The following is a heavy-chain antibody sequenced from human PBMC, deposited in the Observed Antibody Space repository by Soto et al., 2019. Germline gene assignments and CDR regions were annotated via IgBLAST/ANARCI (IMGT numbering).Heavy chain of an antibody. D-gene: IGHD5-12*01. Sequence: GGSLRLSCVASGFNFGNFGMHWVRQAPGKGLEWLTVISNDENIKQDSVRGRFAIARDNSKNTLYLHLASLRAEDTAIYYCARGLRGVLDYWGQGTLVTVSS. CDR3: ARGLRGVLDY. CDR2: ISNDENIK. J-gene: IGHJ4*02. V-gene: IGHV3-33*01. CDR1: GFNFGNFG.